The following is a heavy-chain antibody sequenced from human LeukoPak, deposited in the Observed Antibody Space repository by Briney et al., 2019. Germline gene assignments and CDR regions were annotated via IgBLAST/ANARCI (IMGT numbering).Heavy chain of an antibody. CDR2: IYHSGST. CDR1: GGSISSGGYY. J-gene: IGHJ5*02. CDR3: ARDLIDHGSGSLNWFDP. Sequence: SETLSLTCTVSGGSISSGGYYWSWIRQPPGKGLEWIGYIYHSGSTYYNPFLKSRVTISVDRSKNQFSLKLSSVTAADTAVYYCARDLIDHGSGSLNWFDPWGQGTLVTVSS. D-gene: IGHD3-10*01. V-gene: IGHV4-30-2*01.